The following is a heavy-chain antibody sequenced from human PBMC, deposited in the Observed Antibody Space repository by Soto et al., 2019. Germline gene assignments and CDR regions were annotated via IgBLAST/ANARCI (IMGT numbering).Heavy chain of an antibody. D-gene: IGHD3-9*01. CDR1: GYTFTNHW. CDR2: LYPGDSDT. Sequence: GESLKISCKGSGYTFTNHWIGWVRQMPGKGLEWMGFLYPGDSDTRYSPSFQGQVTFSADKSITTVFLQWSSLKASDTAIYYCATHTLIGYSSGMDVWGQGTTVTVSS. J-gene: IGHJ6*02. V-gene: IGHV5-51*01. CDR3: ATHTLIGYSSGMDV.